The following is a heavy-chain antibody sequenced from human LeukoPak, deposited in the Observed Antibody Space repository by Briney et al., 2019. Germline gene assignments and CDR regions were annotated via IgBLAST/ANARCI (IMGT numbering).Heavy chain of an antibody. D-gene: IGHD5-24*01. J-gene: IGHJ1*01. Sequence: GGSLRLSCAASGFTFSSYGMHWVRQAPGKGLEWVAVIWYDGSNKYYGDSVKGRFTISRDNSKKTLYLQMNSLRVEDTAVYYCARGDGYNDAEYLQHWGQGTRSPS. CDR3: ARGDGYNDAEYLQH. V-gene: IGHV3-33*01. CDR1: GFTFSSYG. CDR2: IWYDGSNK.